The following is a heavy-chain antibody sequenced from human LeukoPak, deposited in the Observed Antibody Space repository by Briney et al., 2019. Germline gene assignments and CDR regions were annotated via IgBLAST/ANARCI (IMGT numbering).Heavy chain of an antibody. CDR1: GFTFSSYA. V-gene: IGHV3-21*01. CDR2: ISSSSSYI. J-gene: IGHJ4*02. CDR3: ARGERNIVVVPAIDY. D-gene: IGHD2-2*01. Sequence: GGSLRLSCAASGFTFSSYAMSWVRQAPGKGLEWVSSISSSSSYIYYADSVKGRFTISRDNAKNSLYLQMNSLRAEDTAVYYCARGERNIVVVPAIDYWGQGTLVTVSS.